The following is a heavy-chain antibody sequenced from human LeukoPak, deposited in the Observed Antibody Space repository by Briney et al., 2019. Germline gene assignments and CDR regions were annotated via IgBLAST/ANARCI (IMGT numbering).Heavy chain of an antibody. V-gene: IGHV6-1*01. Sequence: SQTLSLTCAISGDSVSSNSAAWNWIRQSPSRGLEWPGRTYYRSKWYNDYAISVKSRITINPDTSKNQFSLRLDSVTPEDTAVYYCARERQDTSGWYDYYYGVDVWGQGTTVTVSS. CDR3: ARERQDTSGWYDYYYGVDV. CDR2: TYYRSKWYN. D-gene: IGHD6-19*01. CDR1: GDSVSSNSAA. J-gene: IGHJ6*02.